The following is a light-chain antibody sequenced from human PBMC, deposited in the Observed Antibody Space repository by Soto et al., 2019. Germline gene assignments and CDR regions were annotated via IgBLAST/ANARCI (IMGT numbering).Light chain of an antibody. CDR2: GAS. V-gene: IGKV3-20*01. J-gene: IGKJ5*01. CDR3: QQYGFSPIS. Sequence: EIVLTQSPVTLSLSPGERATLSCRASQSVISYLVWYQQKPGQAPRLLIYGASSRATGTPDRFSGSGSGPEYTLTITRLEPEDFAVYSCQQYGFSPISFGQGTRLEIK. CDR1: QSVISY.